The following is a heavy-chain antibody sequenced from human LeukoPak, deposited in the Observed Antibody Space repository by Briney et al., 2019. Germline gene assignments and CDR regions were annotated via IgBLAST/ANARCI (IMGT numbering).Heavy chain of an antibody. Sequence: ASVKVSCKASGYTYTSYGISWVRQAPGQGLEWIGWISAYNGNTNYAQKLQGRVTMTTDTSTSTAYMELRSLRSDDTAVYYCARDVRAFGDYDNDAFDIWGQGTMVTVSS. V-gene: IGHV1-18*01. CDR2: ISAYNGNT. D-gene: IGHD4-17*01. J-gene: IGHJ3*02. CDR1: GYTYTSYG. CDR3: ARDVRAFGDYDNDAFDI.